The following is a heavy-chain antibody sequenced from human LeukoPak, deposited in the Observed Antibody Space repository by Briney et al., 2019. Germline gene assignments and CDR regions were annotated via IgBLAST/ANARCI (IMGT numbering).Heavy chain of an antibody. Sequence: PETLSLTCTVSGGSISSSSYYWGWIRQPPGKGLEWIGSIYYSGSTYYNPSLKSRVTISVDTSKNQFSLKLSSVTAADTAVYYCARPGRYCSSTSCYSLFDYWGQGTLVTVSS. D-gene: IGHD2-2*01. CDR1: GGSISSSSYY. CDR2: IYYSGST. CDR3: ARPGRYCSSTSCYSLFDY. V-gene: IGHV4-39*01. J-gene: IGHJ4*02.